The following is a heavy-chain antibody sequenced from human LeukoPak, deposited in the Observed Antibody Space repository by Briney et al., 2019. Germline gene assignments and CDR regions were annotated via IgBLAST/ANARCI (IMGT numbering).Heavy chain of an antibody. D-gene: IGHD6-13*01. V-gene: IGHV4-34*01. Sequence: SETLSLTCAVSGVPFSNYYWSWVRQSPRQGLEWIGEINHSGYTNYNPSLKSRVTMSIDTSKNQFSLRLTSVTDADTGVYYCTRAVAGYPDWGQGTLVTVSS. CDR1: GVPFSNYY. J-gene: IGHJ4*02. CDR3: TRAVAGYPD. CDR2: INHSGYT.